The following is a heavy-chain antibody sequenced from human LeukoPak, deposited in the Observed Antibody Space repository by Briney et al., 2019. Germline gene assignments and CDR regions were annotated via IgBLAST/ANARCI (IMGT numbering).Heavy chain of an antibody. CDR2: INQDGSEK. V-gene: IGHV3-7*03. Sequence: GGSLRLSCAASKFTFSKYWIIWVRQAPGKGLEWVANINQDGSEKYYVDSVKGRFTISRDNAKNSLSLQVNSLRADDTAVYYCARWDDLFLIDFWGQGTLVTVSS. J-gene: IGHJ4*02. CDR3: ARWDDLFLIDF. D-gene: IGHD3-9*01. CDR1: KFTFSKYW.